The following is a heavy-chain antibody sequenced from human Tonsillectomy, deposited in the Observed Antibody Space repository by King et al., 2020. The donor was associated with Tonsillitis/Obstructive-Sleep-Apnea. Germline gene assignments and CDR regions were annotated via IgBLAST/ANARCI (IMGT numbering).Heavy chain of an antibody. CDR1: GFTFSSYS. V-gene: IGHV3-30*04. Sequence: VQLVESGGGVVQPGRSLRLSCAASGFTFSSYSMHWVRQAPGKGLEWVAVISYDGSNEYYADSVKGRFTISRDNSKNTLYLQMNSLRAEDTAVYYCARTQRGYEMYYFDNWGQGTLVTVSS. CDR2: ISYDGSNE. D-gene: IGHD5-12*01. J-gene: IGHJ4*02. CDR3: ARTQRGYEMYYFDN.